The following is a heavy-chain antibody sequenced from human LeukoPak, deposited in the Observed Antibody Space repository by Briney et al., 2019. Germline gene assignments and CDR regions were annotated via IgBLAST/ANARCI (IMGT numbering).Heavy chain of an antibody. CDR1: XXXXXSXG. J-gene: IGHJ5*02. CDR3: AREAGIDYYGSGSRGWFDP. V-gene: IGHV1-18*01. Sequence: GASVKVXCKAXXXXXXSXGISWVRQAPGQGLEWMGWISAYNGNTNYAQKLQGRVTMTTDTSTSTAYMELRSLRSDDTAVYYCAREAGIDYYGSGSRGWFDPWGQGTLVTVSS. D-gene: IGHD3-10*01. CDR2: ISAYNGNT.